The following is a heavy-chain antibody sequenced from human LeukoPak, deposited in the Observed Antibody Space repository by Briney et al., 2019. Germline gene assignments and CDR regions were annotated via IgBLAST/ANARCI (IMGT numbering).Heavy chain of an antibody. V-gene: IGHV4-59*08. CDR3: ARHPGIAAAGGSHSTGYFDY. Sequence: SETLSLTCTVSGGSISGSYWSWIRQPPGKGLEWIGYIYYSGSTNYNPSLKSRVTISVDTSKNQFSLKLSSVTAADTAVYYCARHPGIAAAGGSHSTGYFDYWGQGTLVTVSS. J-gene: IGHJ4*02. CDR2: IYYSGST. CDR1: GGSISGSY. D-gene: IGHD6-13*01.